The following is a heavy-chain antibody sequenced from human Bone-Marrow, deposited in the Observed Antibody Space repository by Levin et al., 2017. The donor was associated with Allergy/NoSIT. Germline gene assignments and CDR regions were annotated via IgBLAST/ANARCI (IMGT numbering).Heavy chain of an antibody. J-gene: IGHJ4*02. CDR3: ARREDTGSFDF. CDR2: INWNSDSI. Sequence: SLKISCLASGFTFDDYAMHWVRQPPGKGLEWVAGINWNSDSIGYLDSVKGRFTISRDNAKNSLYLQLDSLRSEDTAFYYCARREDTGSFDFWGQGALVTVSS. D-gene: IGHD1-26*01. V-gene: IGHV3-9*01. CDR1: GFTFDDYA.